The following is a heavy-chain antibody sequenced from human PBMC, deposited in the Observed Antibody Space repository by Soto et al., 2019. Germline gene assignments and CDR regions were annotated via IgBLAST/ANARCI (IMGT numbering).Heavy chain of an antibody. Sequence: QITLKESGPTLVKPTQTLTLTCTFSGFSLSTSGVGVGWIRQPPGKALEWLALIYWDDDKRYSPSLKSRLTSTTDTSKNQAVLTMTNMYPVDTATYYCAHSSRMGPITMVRGVYYFDYWGQGTLVTVSS. D-gene: IGHD3-10*01. CDR2: IYWDDDK. V-gene: IGHV2-5*02. J-gene: IGHJ4*02. CDR1: GFSLSTSGVG. CDR3: AHSSRMGPITMVRGVYYFDY.